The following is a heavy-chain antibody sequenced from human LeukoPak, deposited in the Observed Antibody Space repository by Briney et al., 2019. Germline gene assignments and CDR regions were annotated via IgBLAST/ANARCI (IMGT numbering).Heavy chain of an antibody. CDR1: YDSISSGFY. CDR2: IYHSGST. Sequence: SSETLSLTCTVSYDSISSGFYWGCIRQPTGKGLAWIWSIYHSGSTYYNPSLKSRVTISVDTSKNQFSLRLSSVTAADTAVYYCASRITVAGNYFDYWGQGTLVTVSS. J-gene: IGHJ4*02. CDR3: ASRITVAGNYFDY. D-gene: IGHD6-19*01. V-gene: IGHV4-38-2*02.